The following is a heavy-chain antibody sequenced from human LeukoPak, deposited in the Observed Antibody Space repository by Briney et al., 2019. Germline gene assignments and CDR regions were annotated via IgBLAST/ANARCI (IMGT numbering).Heavy chain of an antibody. CDR3: AKVKLVIFEFD. D-gene: IGHD3-9*01. Sequence: GGSLTLSCAASGFTFSSYDMHWVRQAPGKGLEWVAVISYDGSNKYYADSVKGRFTISRDNSKNTLYLQMNSLSAEDTAVYYCAKVKLVIFEFDWGQGTLVTVSS. V-gene: IGHV3-30*04. CDR1: GFTFSSYD. CDR2: ISYDGSNK. J-gene: IGHJ4*02.